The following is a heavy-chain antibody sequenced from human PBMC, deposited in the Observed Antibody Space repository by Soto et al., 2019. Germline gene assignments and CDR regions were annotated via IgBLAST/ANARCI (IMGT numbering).Heavy chain of an antibody. CDR2: ITLYNGNT. J-gene: IGHJ3*02. D-gene: IGHD3-3*01. V-gene: IGHV1-45*02. CDR1: GYTFTYCS. CDR3: AADSDFWSGYYAFDI. Sequence: ASVKVSCKASGYTFTYCSLHWLQQAPGQGLERMRWITLYNGNTNYAKKFQGRVTITRDMSTNTAYMELSSLRSEDTAVYYCAADSDFWSGYYAFDIWGQGTMVTVSS.